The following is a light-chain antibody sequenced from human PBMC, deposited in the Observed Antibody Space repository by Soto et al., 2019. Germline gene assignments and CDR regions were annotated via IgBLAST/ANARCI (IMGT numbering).Light chain of an antibody. V-gene: IGKV3-11*01. Sequence: EIVLTQSPATLSSFPWDRVTLSCRASQSVNTRLAWYQHKPGQAPRLLIYVASNRATGIPSRFSGCGSETDFPLTISHVQPEDFAVYYCHQSQSWPRNFGQGTKVDIK. CDR2: VAS. J-gene: IGKJ1*01. CDR1: QSVNTR. CDR3: HQSQSWPRN.